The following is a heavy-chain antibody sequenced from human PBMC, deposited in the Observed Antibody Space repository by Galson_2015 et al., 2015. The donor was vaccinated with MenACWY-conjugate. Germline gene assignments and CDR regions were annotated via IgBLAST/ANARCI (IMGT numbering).Heavy chain of an antibody. J-gene: IGHJ4*02. CDR3: AKDSGRDWFGLWDS. CDR2: ISGDGGTT. D-gene: IGHD2-21*02. CDR1: EFSFSDYA. V-gene: IGHV3-23*01. Sequence: SLRLSCAASEFSFSDYAMNWVRQAPGKGLEWVATISGDGGTTYYGDSVKGRCTVSRDSSKSTLRLQMTNLRIEDTAVYYCAKDSGRDWFGLWDSWGQGALVTVSS.